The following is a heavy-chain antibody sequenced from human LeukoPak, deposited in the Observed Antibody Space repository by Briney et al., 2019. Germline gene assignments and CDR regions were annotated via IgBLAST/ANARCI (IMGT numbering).Heavy chain of an antibody. Sequence: GGSLRLSCAASGFTFDDYGMRWVRQAPGKGLEWIAGISWNSGSIGYADSVKGRFTISRDNAKNSLYLQMNNLRAEDTAVYYCAKSIFGVVTTDAFDIWGQGTMVTVSS. D-gene: IGHD3-3*01. V-gene: IGHV3-9*01. CDR3: AKSIFGVVTTDAFDI. CDR2: ISWNSGSI. CDR1: GFTFDDYG. J-gene: IGHJ3*02.